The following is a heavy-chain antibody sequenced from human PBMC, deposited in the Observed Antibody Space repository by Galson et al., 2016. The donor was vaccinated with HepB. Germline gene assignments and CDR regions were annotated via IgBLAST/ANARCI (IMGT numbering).Heavy chain of an antibody. J-gene: IGHJ4*02. CDR1: GYSFTNQW. D-gene: IGHD5-24*01. CDR2: IYPGYSDT. CDR3: ARSHGGP. V-gene: IGHV5-51*01. Sequence: QSGAEVKKPGEPLKISCQGSGYSFTNQWNAWVRQMPGKGLEWMGIIYPGYSDTRYSPSFQGQVTISVDKSTSTTYLQWSSLRASDTAMYYCARSHGGPWGQGTLVTVSS.